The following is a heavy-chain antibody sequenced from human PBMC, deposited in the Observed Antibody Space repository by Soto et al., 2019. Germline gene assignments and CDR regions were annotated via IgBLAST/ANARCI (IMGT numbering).Heavy chain of an antibody. J-gene: IGHJ1*01. V-gene: IGHV3-30-3*01. Sequence: QVQLVESGGGVVQPGRSLRLSCAASGFTFSSYAMHWVRQAPGKGLEWVAVISYDGSNKYYADSVKGRFTISRDNSKNTLYLHMNSLRAEDTAVYYCASAEYFQHWGQGTLVTVSS. CDR3: ASAEYFQH. CDR1: GFTFSSYA. CDR2: ISYDGSNK.